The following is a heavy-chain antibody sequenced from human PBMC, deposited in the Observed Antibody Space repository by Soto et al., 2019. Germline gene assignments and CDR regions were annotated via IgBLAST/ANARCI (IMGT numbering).Heavy chain of an antibody. CDR2: ISSTGRTI. Sequence: GGSLRLSCGASGFTFSNYYMSWIRQAPGKGLEWVSYISSTGRTIYYADSVKGRFTVSRDNAQNSLSLKLNRLRVEDTAVYYCARSYSSGWEFDYWGQGTQVTVSS. V-gene: IGHV3-11*01. CDR3: ARSYSSGWEFDY. J-gene: IGHJ4*02. D-gene: IGHD6-19*01. CDR1: GFTFSNYY.